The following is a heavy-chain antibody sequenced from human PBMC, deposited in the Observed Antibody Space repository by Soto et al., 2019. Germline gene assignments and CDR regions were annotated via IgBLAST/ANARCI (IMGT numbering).Heavy chain of an antibody. CDR1: GYTFTGYY. J-gene: IGHJ4*02. Sequence: ASVKVSCKASGYTFTGYYMHWVRQAPGQGLEWMGWINPNSGGTNYAQKFQGRVTMSRDTSISTAYMELSRLRSDDTAVYYCARDRKARRDIVVVPAASPFDYWGQGTLVTVSS. CDR3: ARDRKARRDIVVVPAASPFDY. V-gene: IGHV1-2*02. D-gene: IGHD2-2*01. CDR2: INPNSGGT.